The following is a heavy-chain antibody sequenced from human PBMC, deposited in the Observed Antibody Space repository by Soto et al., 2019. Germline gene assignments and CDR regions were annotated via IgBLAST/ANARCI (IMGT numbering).Heavy chain of an antibody. D-gene: IGHD1-26*01. V-gene: IGHV3-48*02. CDR3: ANSGNNHMDS. Sequence: EVQLVESGGGLVQPGGSLRLSCAASGFTFSNYNMNWVRQAPGKGLEWISYISSSSSSIHYADSVKGRFTISRDNAKKSLYLQMNSLRDEDTAVYYCANSGNNHMDSWGQGTLVTVSS. CDR1: GFTFSNYN. CDR2: ISSSSSSI. J-gene: IGHJ4*02.